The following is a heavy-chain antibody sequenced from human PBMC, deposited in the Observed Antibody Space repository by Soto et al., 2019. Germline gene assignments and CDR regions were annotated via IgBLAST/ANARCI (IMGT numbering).Heavy chain of an antibody. J-gene: IGHJ4*02. CDR2: ISSSGSTI. Sequence: EVQLVESGGGLVQPGGSLRLSCAASGFTFSSYEMNWVRQAPGKGLEWVSYISSSGSTIYYADSVKGRFTISRENAKNSLYLQMNSLRAEDTAVYYCAARYYYDSSGGDYWGQGTLVTVSS. V-gene: IGHV3-48*03. CDR3: AARYYYDSSGGDY. D-gene: IGHD3-22*01. CDR1: GFTFSSYE.